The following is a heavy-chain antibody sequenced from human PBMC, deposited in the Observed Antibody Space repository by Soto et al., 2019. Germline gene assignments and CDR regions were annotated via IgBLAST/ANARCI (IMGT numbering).Heavy chain of an antibody. Sequence: PSETLSLTCTVSGGSISSGDYYWSWIRQPPGKGLEWIGYIYYSGSTYYNPSLKSRVTISVDTSKNQFSLKLSSVTAADTAVYYCSSVLYSYGSGSPLQFDDWGQGSPVTVSS. CDR1: GGSISSGDYY. CDR3: SSVLYSYGSGSPLQFDD. D-gene: IGHD3-10*01. J-gene: IGHJ4*02. CDR2: IYYSGST. V-gene: IGHV4-30-4*01.